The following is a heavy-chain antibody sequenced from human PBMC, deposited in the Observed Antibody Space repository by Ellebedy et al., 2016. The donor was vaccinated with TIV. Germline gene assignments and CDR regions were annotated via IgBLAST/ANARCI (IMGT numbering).Heavy chain of an antibody. CDR1: GFTFSSYD. CDR3: ARGGLTAASDY. J-gene: IGHJ4*02. Sequence: GGSLRLSCAASGFTFSSYDMHWVRQATGKGLEWVSAIGTAGDTYYPGSVKGRFTISRENAKNSLYLQMNSLRAGDTAVYYCARGGLTAASDYWGQGTLVTVSS. CDR2: IGTAGDT. D-gene: IGHD2-2*01. V-gene: IGHV3-13*01.